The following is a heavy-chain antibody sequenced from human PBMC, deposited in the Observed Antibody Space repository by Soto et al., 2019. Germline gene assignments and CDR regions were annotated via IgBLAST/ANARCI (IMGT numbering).Heavy chain of an antibody. Sequence: ASVKVTCTASGDTFTIYAIHWVRQAPGQRHERMGWINAGNGNTKYSQKFQGRVTITRDTSASTAYMELSSLRSEDTAVYFCARDLGYCSSTSCYVEYYFDYWGQGTLVTVSS. CDR1: GDTFTIYA. V-gene: IGHV1-3*01. CDR2: INAGNGNT. CDR3: ARDLGYCSSTSCYVEYYFDY. J-gene: IGHJ4*02. D-gene: IGHD2-2*03.